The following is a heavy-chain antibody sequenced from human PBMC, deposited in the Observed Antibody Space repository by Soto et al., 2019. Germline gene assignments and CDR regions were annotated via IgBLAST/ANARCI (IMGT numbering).Heavy chain of an antibody. D-gene: IGHD6-6*01. CDR3: ARWAIAASPAYGKDV. Sequence: SQTLSLTCAISGDSVSSNSAAWDLISQSPSRGLEWLGRTYYRSKWYNDYAVSVKSRITINPDTSKNQFSLQLNSVTPEDTAVSYCARWAIAASPAYGKDVWGQGNTVAVS. CDR2: TYYRSKWYN. V-gene: IGHV6-1*01. J-gene: IGHJ6*02. CDR1: GDSVSSNSAA.